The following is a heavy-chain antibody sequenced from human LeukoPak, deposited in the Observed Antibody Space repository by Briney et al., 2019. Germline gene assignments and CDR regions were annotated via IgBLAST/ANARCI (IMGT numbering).Heavy chain of an antibody. Sequence: GGSLRLSCAASGFTFSTSGMHWVRQAPGKGLEWVAFIRYDGSNKYYADSVKGRFTISRDNSKNTLYLQMNSLRAEDTAVYYCAKSVYEIGYLAYFDYWGQGTLVTVSS. CDR3: AKSVYEIGYLAYFDY. D-gene: IGHD3-22*01. J-gene: IGHJ4*02. CDR1: GFTFSTSG. CDR2: IRYDGSNK. V-gene: IGHV3-30*02.